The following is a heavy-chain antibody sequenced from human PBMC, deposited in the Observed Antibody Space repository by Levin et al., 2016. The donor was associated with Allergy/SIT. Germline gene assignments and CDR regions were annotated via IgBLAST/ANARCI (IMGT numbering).Heavy chain of an antibody. J-gene: IGHJ4*02. CDR1: GGSISSSSYY. CDR3: ARQLFGPEAGYTFDY. Sequence: SETLSLTCTVSGGSISSSSYYWGWIRQPPGKGLEWIGSIYYIGNTYYNPSLKSRVTISVDTSKNQFSLKLSSVTAADTAVYYCARQLFGPEAGYTFDYWGQGSLVTVSS. V-gene: IGHV4-39*01. D-gene: IGHD6-19*01. CDR2: IYYIGNT.